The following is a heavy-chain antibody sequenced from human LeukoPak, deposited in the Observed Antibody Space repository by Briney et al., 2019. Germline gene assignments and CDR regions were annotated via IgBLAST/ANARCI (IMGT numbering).Heavy chain of an antibody. V-gene: IGHV3-23*01. J-gene: IGHJ4*02. CDR1: GFTLNNYA. CDR2: ISGGGDNT. CDR3: AKGSYYDSSGSFYFDY. Sequence: PGGSLRLSCAATGFTLNNYAMSWVRQAPGKGLEWVSGISGGGDNTYYANSVKGRFTISRDNSKNTLYVQVNSLGTEDTAAYYCAKGSYYDSSGSFYFDYWGQGTLVTVSS. D-gene: IGHD3-22*01.